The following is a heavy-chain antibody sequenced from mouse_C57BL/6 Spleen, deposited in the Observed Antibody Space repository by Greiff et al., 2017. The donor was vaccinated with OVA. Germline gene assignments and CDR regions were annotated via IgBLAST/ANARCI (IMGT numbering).Heavy chain of an antibody. Sequence: DVKLVESGGGLVKPGGSLKLSCAASGFTFSDYGMHWVRQAPEKGLEWVAYLSSGSSTISYAATVTGRFTISRDNAKNTLVLQMTSLRSEDTAMYYCANSLITTVVAPFAYWGQGTLVTVSA. V-gene: IGHV5-17*01. CDR1: GFTFSDYG. CDR3: ANSLITTVVAPFAY. CDR2: LSSGSSTI. J-gene: IGHJ3*01. D-gene: IGHD1-1*01.